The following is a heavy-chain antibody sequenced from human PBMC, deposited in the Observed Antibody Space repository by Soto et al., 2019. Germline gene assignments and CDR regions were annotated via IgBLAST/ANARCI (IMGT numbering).Heavy chain of an antibody. CDR2: IGTAGDT. V-gene: IGHV3-13*01. D-gene: IGHD5-18*01. J-gene: IGHJ6*02. Sequence: GGSQIRPCAASGFPFSSDDMHWVRHAAGKGLEWVSAIGTAGDTYYADSVKGRFTISRDNSKNTLYLQMNSLRAEDTAVYYCAKDLAWIQLWYYGMDVWGQGTTVTVSS. CDR3: AKDLAWIQLWYYGMDV. CDR1: GFPFSSDD.